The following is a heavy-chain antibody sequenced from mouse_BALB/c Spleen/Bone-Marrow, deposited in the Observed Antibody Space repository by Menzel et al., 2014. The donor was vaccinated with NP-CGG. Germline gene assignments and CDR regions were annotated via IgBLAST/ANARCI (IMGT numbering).Heavy chain of an antibody. Sequence: EVKVVESGPELVKPGASVKMSCKASGYTFTNYVMHWVKQKPGQGLEWIGYINPYNDGTKYNEKFKGKATLTSDKSSSTAYMELSSLTSEDSAVYYCAYGSSYGRVDYWGQGTSVTVSS. CDR2: INPYNDGT. CDR3: AYGSSYGRVDY. V-gene: IGHV1-14*01. D-gene: IGHD1-1*01. CDR1: GYTFTNYV. J-gene: IGHJ4*01.